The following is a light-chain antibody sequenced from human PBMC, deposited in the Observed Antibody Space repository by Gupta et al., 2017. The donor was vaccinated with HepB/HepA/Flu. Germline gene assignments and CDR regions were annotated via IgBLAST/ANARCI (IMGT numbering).Light chain of an antibody. CDR3: SSYTSSRTVV. J-gene: IGLJ2*01. V-gene: IGLV2-14*01. CDR1: SSDVGGYNY. Sequence: QSALTQPASVSVSPGQSIAISCTGTSSDVGGYNYVSWYQQHPGKAPKVIIYDVTNRPSGVSNRFSGSNSGNTASLTISGLQAEDEADYYCSSYTSSRTVVFGGGTKLTVL. CDR2: DVT.